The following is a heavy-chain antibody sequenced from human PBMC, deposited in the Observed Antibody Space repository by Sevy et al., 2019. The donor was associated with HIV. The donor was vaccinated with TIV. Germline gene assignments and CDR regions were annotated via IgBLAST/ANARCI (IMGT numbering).Heavy chain of an antibody. J-gene: IGHJ4*02. D-gene: IGHD5-12*01. V-gene: IGHV3-30-3*01. Sequence: GGSLRLSCAASGFTFSSYAMHWVRQAPGKGLEWVAVISYDGSNKYYADSVKGRFTISRDNSKNTLYLQMNSLRAGDTAVYYCARGVGYSGYVPVPYYFDYWGQGTLVTVSS. CDR2: ISYDGSNK. CDR1: GFTFSSYA. CDR3: ARGVGYSGYVPVPYYFDY.